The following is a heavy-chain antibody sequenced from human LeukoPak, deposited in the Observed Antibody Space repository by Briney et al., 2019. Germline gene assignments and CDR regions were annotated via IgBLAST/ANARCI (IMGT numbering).Heavy chain of an antibody. D-gene: IGHD2-2*01. V-gene: IGHV3-11*01. Sequence: GGSLRLSCAASGFTFSDYYMRWIRQAPGKGLVWVSYISSSGSTIYYADSVKGRFTISRDNAKNSLYLQMNSLRAEDTAVYYCARGIDGVPAAISWFDPWGQGTLVTVSS. CDR3: ARGIDGVPAAISWFDP. J-gene: IGHJ5*02. CDR2: ISSSGSTI. CDR1: GFTFSDYY.